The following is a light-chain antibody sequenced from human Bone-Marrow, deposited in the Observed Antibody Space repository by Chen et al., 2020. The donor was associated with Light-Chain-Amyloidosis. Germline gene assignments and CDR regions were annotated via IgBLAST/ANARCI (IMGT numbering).Light chain of an antibody. V-gene: IGLV3-25*03. J-gene: IGLJ2*01. CDR2: RDT. CDR3: QSADSSGTYEVI. Sequence: SYELTQPPSVSVSPGQTARITCSGDDLPTKYAYWYQQKPGQAPVLVIHRDTERPSGISERFSGSSSATTATLTISGVEAEDEADYHGQSADSSGTYEVIFGGGTKLTVL. CDR1: DLPTKY.